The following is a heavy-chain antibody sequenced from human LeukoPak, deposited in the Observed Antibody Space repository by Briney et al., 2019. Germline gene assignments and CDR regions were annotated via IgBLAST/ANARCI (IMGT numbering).Heavy chain of an antibody. Sequence: ASVKFSCKASGYTFTSYYMHWVRQAPGQGLEWMGIINPSGGSTSYAQKFQGRVTMTRDVSTSTVYMELSSLRSDDTAVYYCARRITMVRGVIIGDYYYYYYMDVWGKGTTVTVSS. CDR3: ARRITMVRGVIIGDYYYYYYMDV. CDR2: INPSGGST. V-gene: IGHV1-46*01. D-gene: IGHD3-10*01. CDR1: GYTFTSYY. J-gene: IGHJ6*03.